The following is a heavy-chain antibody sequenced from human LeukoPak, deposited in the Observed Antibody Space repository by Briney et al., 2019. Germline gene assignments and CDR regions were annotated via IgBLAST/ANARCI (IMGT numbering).Heavy chain of an antibody. CDR1: GFTFSSYS. D-gene: IGHD6-19*01. Sequence: GSLRLSCAASGFTFSSYSMNWVRPAPGKGLEWVSSISSSSSYRYYADSVKGRFTISRDNSKNTLYLQMNSLRAEDTAVYYCAKASGPGYSSGWYIDYWGQGTLVTVSS. CDR3: AKASGPGYSSGWYIDY. CDR2: ISSSSSYR. V-gene: IGHV3-21*04. J-gene: IGHJ4*02.